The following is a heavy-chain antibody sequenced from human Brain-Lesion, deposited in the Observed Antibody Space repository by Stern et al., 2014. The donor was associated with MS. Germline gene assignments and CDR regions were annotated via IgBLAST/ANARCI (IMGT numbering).Heavy chain of an antibody. CDR3: ARVYNTIYGIVTQRGSGMDV. V-gene: IGHV3-7*01. Sequence: EVHLVESGGGLVQPGGSLTISCTAAGFTFGNYWMTWVRQAPGKGLEWEANITEDGTEKNYVDSVKGRFTISRDNARNSLYLQMNSLRVEDTALYYCARVYNTIYGIVTQRGSGMDVWGQGTTVIVSS. CDR1: GFTFGNYW. J-gene: IGHJ6*02. D-gene: IGHD3-3*01. CDR2: ITEDGTEK.